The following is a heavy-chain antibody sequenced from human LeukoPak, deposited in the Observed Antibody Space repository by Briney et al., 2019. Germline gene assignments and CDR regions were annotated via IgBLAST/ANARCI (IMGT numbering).Heavy chain of an antibody. Sequence: GASVKVSCKASGGTFSSYAISWVRQAPGQGLEWMGGIIPIFGTANYAQKFQGRVTITADESTSTAYMELSSLRSEDTAVHYCATGGNSIFGYWGQGTLVTVSS. CDR3: ATGGNSIFGY. V-gene: IGHV1-69*13. CDR2: IIPIFGTA. J-gene: IGHJ4*02. CDR1: GGTFSSYA. D-gene: IGHD4-23*01.